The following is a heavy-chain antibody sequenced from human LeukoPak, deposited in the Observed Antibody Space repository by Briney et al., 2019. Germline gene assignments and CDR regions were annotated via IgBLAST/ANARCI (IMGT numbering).Heavy chain of an antibody. J-gene: IGHJ6*04. CDR1: GGSISSYC. CDR2: IYYGGST. V-gene: IGHV4-59*01. Sequence: SETLSLTCTVSGGSISSYCWSWIRQPPGKGLEWIGYIYYGGSTNYNPSLKSRVTISVDTSKNQFSLKLSSVTAADTAVYYCARVITVHWFHDYDFWSGLMDVWGKGTTVTVSS. CDR3: ARVITVHWFHDYDFWSGLMDV. D-gene: IGHD3-3*01.